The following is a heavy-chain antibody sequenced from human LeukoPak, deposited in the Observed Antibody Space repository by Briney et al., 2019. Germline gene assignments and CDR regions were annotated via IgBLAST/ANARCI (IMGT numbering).Heavy chain of an antibody. Sequence: PSETLSVTCAIYGVSFSGYYWSWIRQPPGKGLEWIGEINHSGSTNYNPSLESRVNISVDTSKNQFSLKLSSVTAADTAVYYCARDIRIAVAGYYYYYYMDVWGKGTTVTVSS. V-gene: IGHV4-34*01. CDR2: INHSGST. CDR3: ARDIRIAVAGYYYYYYMDV. J-gene: IGHJ6*03. CDR1: GVSFSGYY. D-gene: IGHD6-19*01.